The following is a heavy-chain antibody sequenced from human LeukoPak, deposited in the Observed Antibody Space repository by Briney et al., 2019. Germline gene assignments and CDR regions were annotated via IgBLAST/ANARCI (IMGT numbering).Heavy chain of an antibody. V-gene: IGHV3-49*03. Sequence: PGRSLRLSCTASGFTFGDYAMSWFRQAPGKGLEWVGFIRSKAYGGTTEYAASVKGRFTISRDDSKSIAYLQMNSLKTEDTAVYYCTRFRYSGYDGVDYWGQGTLVTVSS. D-gene: IGHD5-12*01. CDR1: GFTFGDYA. J-gene: IGHJ4*02. CDR3: TRFRYSGYDGVDY. CDR2: IRSKAYGGTT.